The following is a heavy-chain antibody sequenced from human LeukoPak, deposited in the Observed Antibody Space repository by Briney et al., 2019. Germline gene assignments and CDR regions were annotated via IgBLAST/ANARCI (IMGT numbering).Heavy chain of an antibody. J-gene: IGHJ5*02. CDR2: VASSGTS. CDR1: GDSLNTYY. Sequence: SETLSLTCTVSGDSLNTYYWTWIRQTSGKELEWIGLVASSGTSNYNPSLKSRVSISIDTSKNQFSLALTSVTPADTAVYYCARVVRGVVTSNWFDPWGQGTLVSVSA. V-gene: IGHV4-59*01. D-gene: IGHD2-21*02. CDR3: ARVVRGVVTSNWFDP.